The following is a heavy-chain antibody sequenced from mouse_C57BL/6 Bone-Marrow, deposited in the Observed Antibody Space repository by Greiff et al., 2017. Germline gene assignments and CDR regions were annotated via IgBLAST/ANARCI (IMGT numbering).Heavy chain of an antibody. J-gene: IGHJ3*01. CDR1: GYTFTSYW. CDR2: IDPSDSYT. V-gene: IGHV1-59*01. Sequence: QVQLQQPGAELVRPGTSVKLSCKASGYTFTSYWMHWVKQRPGQGLEWIGVIDPSDSYTNYNQQFKGKATLTVDTSSSTAYMHLSSLTSEDSAVYYCATPYDGYYGNAYWGQGTLVTVSA. D-gene: IGHD2-3*01. CDR3: ATPYDGYYGNAY.